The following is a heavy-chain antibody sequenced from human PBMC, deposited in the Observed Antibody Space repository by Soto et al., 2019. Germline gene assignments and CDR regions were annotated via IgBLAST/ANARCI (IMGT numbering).Heavy chain of an antibody. D-gene: IGHD2-21*02. CDR3: ARLWWGGHCYFDY. CDR2: INPGVGST. Sequence: QVQLVQSGAELKKPGASVKVSCKASGYTFTNFYIHWVRQAPGQGLGWMGRINPGVGSTTYAQRFQDRVTMTRDTSTSTVSMELSSLRSEDRAIYYCARLWWGGHCYFDYRGPGTLVTVSS. CDR1: GYTFTNFY. V-gene: IGHV1-46*01. J-gene: IGHJ4*02.